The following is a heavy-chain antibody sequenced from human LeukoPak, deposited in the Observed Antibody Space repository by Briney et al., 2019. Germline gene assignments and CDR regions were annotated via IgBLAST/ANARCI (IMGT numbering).Heavy chain of an antibody. CDR2: INHSGST. J-gene: IGHJ6*02. CDR1: GGSFSGYY. D-gene: IGHD3-10*01. CDR3: ARGPNYYGSGSYYYPRQSYYYYGMDV. Sequence: SETLSLTCAVYGGSFSGYYWSWIRQPPGKGLEWIGEINHSGSTNYNPSLKSRVTISVDTSKNQFSLELSSVTAADTAVYYCARGPNYYGSGSYYYPRQSYYYYGMDVWGQGTTVTVSS. V-gene: IGHV4-34*01.